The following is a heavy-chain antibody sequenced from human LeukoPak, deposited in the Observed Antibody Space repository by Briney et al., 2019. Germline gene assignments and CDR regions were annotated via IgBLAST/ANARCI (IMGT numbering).Heavy chain of an antibody. CDR1: GYTFTSYG. Sequence: ASVKVSCKASGYTFTSYGISWVRQAPGQGLEWMGWNSAYNGNTNYVQKLQGRVTMTTDTSTSTAYMELRSLRSDDTAVYYCARDDYSGYDLGVGYNWGQGTLVTVSS. CDR3: ARDDYSGYDLGVGYN. J-gene: IGHJ4*02. V-gene: IGHV1-18*01. D-gene: IGHD5-12*01. CDR2: NSAYNGNT.